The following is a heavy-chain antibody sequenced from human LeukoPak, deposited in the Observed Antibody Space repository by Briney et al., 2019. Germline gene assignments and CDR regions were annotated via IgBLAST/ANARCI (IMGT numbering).Heavy chain of an antibody. CDR2: ISSSSSYI. Sequence: PGESLRLSCAASGFPFSSYAMSWVRQAPGKGLEWVSSISSSSSYIYYADSVKGRFTISRDNAKNSLYLQMNSLRAEDTAVYYCAKDSAKKYDDYWGQGTLVTVSS. CDR3: AKDSAKKYDDY. V-gene: IGHV3-21*04. CDR1: GFPFSSYA. J-gene: IGHJ4*02. D-gene: IGHD2/OR15-2a*01.